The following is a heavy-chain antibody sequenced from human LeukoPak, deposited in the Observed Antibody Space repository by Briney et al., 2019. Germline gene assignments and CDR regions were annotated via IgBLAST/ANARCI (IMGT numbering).Heavy chain of an antibody. CDR2: IHNNGNT. CDR1: GASVSSSGYY. CDR3: ARQRAFDI. V-gene: IGHV4-31*03. J-gene: IGHJ3*02. Sequence: SETLSLTCTVSGASVSSSGYYWSWIRQHPEKGLEWIGCIHNNGNTYYNPSLKSRITISLDTSNNQFSLKLSSVTAADTAVYYCARQRAFDIWGQGTVVTVSS.